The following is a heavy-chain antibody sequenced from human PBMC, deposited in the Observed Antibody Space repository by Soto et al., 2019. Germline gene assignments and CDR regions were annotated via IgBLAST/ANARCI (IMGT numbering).Heavy chain of an antibody. D-gene: IGHD3-22*01. J-gene: IGHJ4*02. CDR1: GFTFSDYG. CDR2: ISYDGSNK. V-gene: IGHV3-30*18. Sequence: QVQLVESGGGVVQSGRSLRLSCAASGFTFSDYGMHWVHQAPGKGLEWVAVISYDGSNKYYADSVKGRFTISRDNSKNTLYLQMNSLRAEDTAVYYCGKPDRRDSSGYPDYWGQGTLVTVSS. CDR3: GKPDRRDSSGYPDY.